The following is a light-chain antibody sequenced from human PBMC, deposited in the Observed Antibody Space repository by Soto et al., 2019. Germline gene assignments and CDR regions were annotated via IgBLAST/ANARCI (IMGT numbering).Light chain of an antibody. J-gene: IGKJ2*01. V-gene: IGKV4-1*01. CDR2: WAS. CDR3: QQYYSSPPYT. Sequence: DIVMTQSPDSLPVSLGERATINCKSSQSVLYSSNNKNYLAWYQQKPGQPPKLLIYWASTRESGVPDRFSGSGCGTDFTLTINSLQAADVAVYYCQQYYSSPPYTFGQGTKLEIK. CDR1: QSVLYSSNNKNY.